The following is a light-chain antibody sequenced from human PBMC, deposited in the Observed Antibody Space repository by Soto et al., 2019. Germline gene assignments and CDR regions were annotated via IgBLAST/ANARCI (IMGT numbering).Light chain of an antibody. J-gene: IGKJ2*01. Sequence: DLQMTQSPSSLSASVGDRVTITCRASQSISSYLNWYQQKPGKAPKLLIYAASSLQSGVPSRFSVSGSGTDFTLTISSLQPEDFATYYCQQSYSTPPTFGQGTKLEIK. CDR3: QQSYSTPPT. CDR2: AAS. V-gene: IGKV1-39*01. CDR1: QSISSY.